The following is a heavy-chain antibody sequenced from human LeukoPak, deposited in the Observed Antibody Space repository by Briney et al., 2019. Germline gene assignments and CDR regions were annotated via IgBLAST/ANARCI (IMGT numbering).Heavy chain of an antibody. Sequence: GGSLGLSCAASGFSVSGNYMSWVRQAPGKGLEWVSAIYSGGATSYTASVKGRFTMSRHTSKNTLDLQMNSLRVEDTAVYYCARWKMEGIVVDVFDIWGQGTRVTVSS. D-gene: IGHD3-22*01. CDR2: IYSGGAT. CDR3: ARWKMEGIVVDVFDI. J-gene: IGHJ3*02. CDR1: GFSVSGNY. V-gene: IGHV3-53*04.